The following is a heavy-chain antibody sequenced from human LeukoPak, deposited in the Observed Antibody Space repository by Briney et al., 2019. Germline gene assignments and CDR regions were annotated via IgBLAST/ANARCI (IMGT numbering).Heavy chain of an antibody. V-gene: IGHV4-39*07. CDR2: INYRGST. D-gene: IGHD6-19*01. Sequence: SETLSLTCTVSGGSISSSYYYWGWIRQPPGKGLEWIGSINYRGSTYYNPSLESRVTISIDTSKNQFSLKLSSVTAADTAVYYCARETTYSTGWYYFDYWGQGTLVTVSS. CDR1: GGSISSSYYY. J-gene: IGHJ4*02. CDR3: ARETTYSTGWYYFDY.